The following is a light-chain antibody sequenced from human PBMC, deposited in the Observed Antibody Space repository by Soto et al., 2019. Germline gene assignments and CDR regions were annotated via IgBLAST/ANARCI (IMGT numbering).Light chain of an antibody. CDR2: GAS. Sequence: EIVMTQSPATLSASPGERDTLSCRASQSVSSNLAWYQQKPGQAPRLLIYGASTRATGIPARFSGSGSGTEFTLTISSLQSEDFAVYYCQQYNNWPQTFGGGTKVEIK. CDR3: QQYNNWPQT. V-gene: IGKV3-15*01. J-gene: IGKJ4*01. CDR1: QSVSSN.